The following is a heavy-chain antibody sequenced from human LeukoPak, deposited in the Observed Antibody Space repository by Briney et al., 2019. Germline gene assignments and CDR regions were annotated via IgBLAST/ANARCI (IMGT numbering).Heavy chain of an antibody. V-gene: IGHV4-39*01. CDR1: GGSISSSSYY. CDR3: ARTSDILTGPVDY. Sequence: SETLSLTCTVSGGSISSSSYYWGWIRQPPGKGLEWIGSIYYSGSTYYNPSLKSRVTISVDTSKNQFSLKLSSVTAADTAVYYCARTSDILTGPVDYWGQGTLVTVSS. CDR2: IYYSGST. J-gene: IGHJ4*02. D-gene: IGHD3-9*01.